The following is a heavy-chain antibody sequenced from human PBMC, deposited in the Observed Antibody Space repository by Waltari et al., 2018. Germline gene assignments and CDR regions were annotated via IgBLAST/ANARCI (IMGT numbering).Heavy chain of an antibody. V-gene: IGHV1-18*01. CDR3: ARSQTKSPIAVAGTWDY. CDR2: ISAYKCNT. D-gene: IGHD6-19*01. J-gene: IGHJ4*02. CDR1: GYYFTSYG. Sequence: QVQLGQYGAEVKKPGASVQVSCKESGYYFTSYGIRRVRRAPGQGLEWIGWISAYKCNTNYAQKLQGRFTMTTDTSTSTAYMELRSLRSDDTAVYYFARSQTKSPIAVAGTWDYWGQGTLVTVSS.